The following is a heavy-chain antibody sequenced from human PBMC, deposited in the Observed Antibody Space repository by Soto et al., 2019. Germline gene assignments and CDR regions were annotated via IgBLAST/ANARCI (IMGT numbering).Heavy chain of an antibody. Sequence: GASLKISCKGSGYSFTSYWIGWVRQMPGKGLEWMGIIYPGDSDTRYSPSFQGQVTISADKSISTAYLQWSSLKASDTAMYYWARHNSNYLHDAFDIWGQGTMVTVSS. J-gene: IGHJ3*02. D-gene: IGHD4-4*01. CDR2: IYPGDSDT. CDR1: GYSFTSYW. CDR3: ARHNSNYLHDAFDI. V-gene: IGHV5-51*01.